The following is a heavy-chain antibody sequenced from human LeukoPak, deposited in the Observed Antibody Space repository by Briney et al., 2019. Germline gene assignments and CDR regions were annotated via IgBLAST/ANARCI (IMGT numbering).Heavy chain of an antibody. CDR2: IKGKTDGGTT. V-gene: IGHV3-15*05. D-gene: IGHD6-19*01. CDR1: GFTFSNAW. Sequence: PGGSLRLSCAASGFTFSNAWMSWVRQAPGKGLEWVGRIKGKTDGGTTDYAAPVKGRFTISRDDSKNTLYLQMNSLRAEDTALYYCARVSDISVAAYFDYWGQGTLVTVSS. J-gene: IGHJ4*02. CDR3: ARVSDISVAAYFDY.